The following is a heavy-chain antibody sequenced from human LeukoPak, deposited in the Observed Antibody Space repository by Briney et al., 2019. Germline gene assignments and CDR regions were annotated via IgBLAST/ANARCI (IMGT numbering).Heavy chain of an antibody. CDR3: AKNYYDSSGYEP. D-gene: IGHD3-22*01. Sequence: ASVKVSCKASGYTFTGYYMHWVRQAPGQGLEWMGWINPNSGGTNYAQKFQGRVTMTRDTSISTAYMELSRLRSDDTAVYYCAKNYYDSSGYEPWGQGTLVTVSS. J-gene: IGHJ4*02. CDR2: INPNSGGT. CDR1: GYTFTGYY. V-gene: IGHV1-2*02.